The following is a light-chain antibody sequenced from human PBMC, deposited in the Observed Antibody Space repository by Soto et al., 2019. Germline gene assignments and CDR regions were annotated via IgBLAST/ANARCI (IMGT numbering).Light chain of an antibody. Sequence: QSVLTQSSSASASLGSSVKLTCTLSSGHSSYIIAWHQQQPGKAPRYLMNLEGRGSYNKGSGIPDRFSGSSSGPDRYLTISSLQFEDEADYYCETWDSNTWVFGGGTKVTVL. CDR1: SGHSSYI. J-gene: IGLJ3*02. CDR2: LEGRGSY. V-gene: IGLV4-60*02. CDR3: ETWDSNTWV.